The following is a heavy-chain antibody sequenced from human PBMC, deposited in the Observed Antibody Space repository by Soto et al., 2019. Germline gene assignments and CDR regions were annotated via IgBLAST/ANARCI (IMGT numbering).Heavy chain of an antibody. Sequence: ETLSRTGSVYGGSFSGYYWSWIRQPPGKGLEWIGEINHSGSTNYNPSLKSRVTISVDTSKNQFSLKLSSVTAADTAVYYCARRGSGSIRLPNWFDPWGQGTLVTVYS. CDR3: ARRGSGSIRLPNWFDP. V-gene: IGHV4-34*01. CDR2: INHSGST. CDR1: GGSFSGYY. D-gene: IGHD3-3*01. J-gene: IGHJ5*02.